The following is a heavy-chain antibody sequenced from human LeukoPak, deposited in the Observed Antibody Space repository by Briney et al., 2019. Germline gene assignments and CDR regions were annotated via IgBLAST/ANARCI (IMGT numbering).Heavy chain of an antibody. V-gene: IGHV4-59*08. Sequence: PSETLSLTCTVSGGSISSYYWSWIRKPPGKGLEWIGYIYYSGSTNYNPSLKSRVTISLDTSKNQFSLKLSSVTAADTAVYYCARRGNWGFFDYWGQGTLVTVSS. J-gene: IGHJ4*02. CDR2: IYYSGST. D-gene: IGHD7-27*01. CDR3: ARRGNWGFFDY. CDR1: GGSISSYY.